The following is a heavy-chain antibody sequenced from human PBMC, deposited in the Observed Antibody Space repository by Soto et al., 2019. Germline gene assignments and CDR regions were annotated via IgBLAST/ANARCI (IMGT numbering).Heavy chain of an antibody. CDR2: INHSGST. D-gene: IGHD3-22*01. V-gene: IGHV4-34*01. CDR3: ARGGSGYYKHDALDI. Sequence: QVQLQQWGAGLLKPSETLSLTCAVYGGSFSGYYWSWIRQPPGKGLEWIGEINHSGSTNYNPSLTRPVTISVATSNTPVPLKLSSVTAAGTAVYYWARGGSGYYKHDALDIWGQGTMVTVSS. CDR1: GGSFSGYY. J-gene: IGHJ3*02.